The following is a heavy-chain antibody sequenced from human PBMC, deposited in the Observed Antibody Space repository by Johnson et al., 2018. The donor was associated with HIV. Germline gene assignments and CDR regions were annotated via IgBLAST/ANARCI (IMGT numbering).Heavy chain of an antibody. J-gene: IGHJ3*02. D-gene: IGHD1-26*01. CDR3: AKDLGIVGAVHRTFDI. V-gene: IGHV3-11*04. Sequence: QVHLVESGGGLVKPGGSLRLSCAASGFTFSDYSMSWIRQAPGKGLEWVSYIASSDSPIYYADSVKGRFTISRDNAKNSLYLEMNTLRAEDTAVYYCAKDLGIVGAVHRTFDIWGQGTMVTVSS. CDR1: GFTFSDYS. CDR2: IASSDSPI.